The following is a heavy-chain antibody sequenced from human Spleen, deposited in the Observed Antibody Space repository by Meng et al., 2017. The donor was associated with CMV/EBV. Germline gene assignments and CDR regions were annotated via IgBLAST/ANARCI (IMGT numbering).Heavy chain of an antibody. J-gene: IGHJ6*02. CDR2: SSSSSSYI. Sequence: GESLKISCAASGFTFSSYSMNWVRQAPGKGLEWVSSSSSSSSYIYYADSVKGRFTISRDNAKNSLYLKMNSRRDEDTAVYYCSRDRSFGAEWLSNYYGMDVWGQGTTVTVSS. CDR1: GFTFSSYS. D-gene: IGHD3-3*01. V-gene: IGHV3-21*01. CDR3: SRDRSFGAEWLSNYYGMDV.